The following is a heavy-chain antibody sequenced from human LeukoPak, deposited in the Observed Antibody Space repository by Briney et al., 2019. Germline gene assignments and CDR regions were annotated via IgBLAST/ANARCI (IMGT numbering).Heavy chain of an antibody. J-gene: IGHJ4*02. CDR2: ISYDGSNK. Sequence: GGSLRLSCAASGFTFSSYGMHWVRQAPGKGLEWVAVISYDGSNKYYADSVKGRFTISRDNSKNTLYLQMNSLRAEDTAVYYCAKPPKHSSGLVFDYWGQGTLVTVSS. CDR1: GFTFSSYG. D-gene: IGHD3-22*01. V-gene: IGHV3-30*18. CDR3: AKPPKHSSGLVFDY.